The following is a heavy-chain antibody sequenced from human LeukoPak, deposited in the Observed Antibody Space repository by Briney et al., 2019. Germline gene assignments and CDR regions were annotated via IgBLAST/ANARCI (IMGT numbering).Heavy chain of an antibody. D-gene: IGHD2-21*02. CDR1: GFTFSNYW. CDR3: ARGEVVTASLPDYFYYYMDV. J-gene: IGHJ6*03. CDR2: INSDGSST. V-gene: IGHV3-74*01. Sequence: GGSLRLSCAASGFTFSNYWMYWVRHAPGKGLVWVSRINSDGSSTNYADSVKGRFTISRDNAKNSLFLQMNSLRAEDTAVYYCARGEVVTASLPDYFYYYMDVWGKGTTVTISS.